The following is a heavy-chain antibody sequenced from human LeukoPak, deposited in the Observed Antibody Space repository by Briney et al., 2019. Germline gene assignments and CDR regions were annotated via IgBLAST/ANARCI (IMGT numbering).Heavy chain of an antibody. CDR3: ARSHPLYYDILTGYYNIRYYYYMDV. CDR1: GFTFSSYW. CDR2: IKQDGSEK. J-gene: IGHJ6*03. V-gene: IGHV3-7*01. Sequence: GGSLRLSCAASGFTFSSYWMSWVRQAPGKGLEWVANIKQDGSEKYYVDSVKGRFTISRDNAKNSLYLQMNSLRAEDTAVYYCARSHPLYYDILTGYYNIRYYYYMDVRGKGTTVTVSS. D-gene: IGHD3-9*01.